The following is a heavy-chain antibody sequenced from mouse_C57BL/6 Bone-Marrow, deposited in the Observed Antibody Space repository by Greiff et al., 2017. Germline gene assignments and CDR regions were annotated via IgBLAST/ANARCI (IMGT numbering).Heavy chain of an antibody. CDR1: GYTFTSYT. D-gene: IGHD1-1*01. J-gene: IGHJ2*01. V-gene: IGHV1-4*01. CDR2: INPSSGYT. Sequence: QVQLQQSGAELARPGASVKMSCKASGYTFTSYTMHWVKQRPGQGLEWIGYINPSSGYTKYNQKFKDKATLTADKSSSTAYMQLSSLTSEDSAVYYGARTTTVVPYYFDYWGQGTTLTVSS. CDR3: ARTTTVVPYYFDY.